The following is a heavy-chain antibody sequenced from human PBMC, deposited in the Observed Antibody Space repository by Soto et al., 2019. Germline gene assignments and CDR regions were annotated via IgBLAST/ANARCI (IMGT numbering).Heavy chain of an antibody. D-gene: IGHD3-10*01. CDR3: ARGSGYGSWAAVNYYLGC. V-gene: IGHV3-7*01. CDR1: GFTFGSYW. Sequence: TGGSLRLSCAASGFTFGSYWMSWVRQAPGKGPEWLATIKWDASEKKYVDSVKGRFTTSRDNAQNALYLQMDSQRAEDTAVYYGARGSGYGSWAAVNYYLGCWGQGTL. CDR2: IKWDASEK. J-gene: IGHJ4*03.